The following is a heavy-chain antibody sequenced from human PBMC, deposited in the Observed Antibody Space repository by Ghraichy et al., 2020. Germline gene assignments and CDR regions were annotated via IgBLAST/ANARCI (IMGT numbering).Heavy chain of an antibody. Sequence: SETLSLTCTVSGGSISSSNYYWGWIRQPPGKGLEWIGSIYYSGSTYYNPSLKSRLTISVDTSKNQFSLKMSSVTAADTAVYYCARGTDYEDVWGRSRPFDNWGQGTLVTVSS. CDR1: GGSISSSNYY. J-gene: IGHJ4*02. D-gene: IGHD3-16*02. V-gene: IGHV4-39*01. CDR3: ARGTDYEDVWGRSRPFDN. CDR2: IYYSGST.